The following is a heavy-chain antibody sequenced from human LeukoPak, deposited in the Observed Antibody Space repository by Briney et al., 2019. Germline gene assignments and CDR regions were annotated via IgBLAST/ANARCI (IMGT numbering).Heavy chain of an antibody. Sequence: SETLSLTCAVYGGSFSGYYWSWIRHPPGKGLEWIGEINHSGSTNYNPSLKSRVTISVDTSKNQFSLKLSSVTAADTAVYYCASGHIVVVPAQYNYYMDVWGKGTTVTVSS. V-gene: IGHV4-34*01. J-gene: IGHJ6*03. D-gene: IGHD2-2*01. CDR1: GGSFSGYY. CDR3: ASGHIVVVPAQYNYYMDV. CDR2: INHSGST.